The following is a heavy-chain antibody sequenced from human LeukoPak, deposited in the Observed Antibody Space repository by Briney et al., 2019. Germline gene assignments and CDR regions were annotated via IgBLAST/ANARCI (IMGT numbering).Heavy chain of an antibody. Sequence: SETLSLTCTVSGGTITGSTYYWGWIRQPPGKGLEWIVSVIHSGTTYYNPSLRSRVIVSMDTSKKQFSLRLSSVTAADTAVYYCARHDYDSSGHRRDYYFDYWSQGTLVTVSS. CDR2: VIHSGTT. CDR1: GGTITGSTYY. J-gene: IGHJ4*02. D-gene: IGHD3-22*01. V-gene: IGHV4-39*01. CDR3: ARHDYDSSGHRRDYYFDY.